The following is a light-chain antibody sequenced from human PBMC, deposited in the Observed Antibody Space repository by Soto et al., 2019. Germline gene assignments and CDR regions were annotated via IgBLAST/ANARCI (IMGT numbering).Light chain of an antibody. CDR3: QHYGNSPPFT. V-gene: IGKV3-20*01. J-gene: IGKJ2*01. Sequence: EIVLTQSPGTLSLSPGERATLSCRASQSVSSSYLAWYQQKPGHAPRLLIYGASSRATGIPDRFSGSGSGTDFTLTISRLEPEDFAVYFCQHYGNSPPFTFGQGTKVEIK. CDR2: GAS. CDR1: QSVSSSY.